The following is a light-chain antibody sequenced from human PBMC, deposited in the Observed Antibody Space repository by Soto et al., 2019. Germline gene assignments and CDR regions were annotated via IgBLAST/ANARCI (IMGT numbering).Light chain of an antibody. V-gene: IGKV3-20*01. CDR1: QSVSSNY. CDR3: QQYGSSPMFT. Sequence: EIVLTQSPGTLSLSPGDRATLSCRASQSVSSNYLAWYQQKPGQAPRLLIYGASRGAAGIPDRFSGSGSGTEFTLTLSRLEPEDFAVYFCQQYGSSPMFTFGQGTKLEVK. CDR2: GAS. J-gene: IGKJ2*01.